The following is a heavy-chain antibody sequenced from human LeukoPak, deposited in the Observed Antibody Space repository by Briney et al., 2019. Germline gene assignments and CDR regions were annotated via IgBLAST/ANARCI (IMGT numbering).Heavy chain of an antibody. J-gene: IGHJ5*02. CDR1: GGSISSSSYY. CDR3: ARGRIVVVWFDP. D-gene: IGHD3-22*01. V-gene: IGHV4-30-4*01. Sequence: KSSETLSLTCTVSGGSISSSSYYWSWIRQPPGKGLEWIGYIYYSGSTYYNPSLKSRVTISVDTSKSQFSLKLSSVTAADTAVYYCARGRIVVVWFDPWGQGTLVTVSS. CDR2: IYYSGST.